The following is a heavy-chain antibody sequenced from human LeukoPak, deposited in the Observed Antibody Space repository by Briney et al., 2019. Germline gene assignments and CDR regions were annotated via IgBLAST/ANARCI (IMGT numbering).Heavy chain of an antibody. CDR3: ARVTGDTAFDI. CDR1: GGSISSYY. J-gene: IGHJ3*02. CDR2: IYYSGST. Sequence: PSETLSLTCTVSGGSISSYYWSWIRQPPGKGLEWIGYIYYSGSTNYNPSLTSRVTISVDTSKNQFSLKLSSVTAADTAVYYCARVTGDTAFDIWGQGTMVTVSS. D-gene: IGHD7-27*01. V-gene: IGHV4-59*01.